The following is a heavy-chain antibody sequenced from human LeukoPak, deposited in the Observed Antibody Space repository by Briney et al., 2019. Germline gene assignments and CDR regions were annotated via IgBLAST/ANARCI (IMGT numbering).Heavy chain of an antibody. CDR2: ISSSGSTI. V-gene: IGHV3-11*01. J-gene: IGHJ4*02. CDR3: ATGRGYMVRGLLSSFDFDY. D-gene: IGHD3-10*01. Sequence: GGSLRLSCAASGFTFSDYYMSWIRQAPGKGLEWVSYISSSGSTIYYADSVKGRFTISRDNAKNSLYLQMNSLRAEDTAVYYCATGRGYMVRGLLSSFDFDYWGQGALVTVSS. CDR1: GFTFSDYY.